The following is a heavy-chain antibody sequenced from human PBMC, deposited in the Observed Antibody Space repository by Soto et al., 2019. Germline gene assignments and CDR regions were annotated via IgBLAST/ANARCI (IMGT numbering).Heavy chain of an antibody. CDR2: IYSGGST. CDR1: GFTVSSNY. D-gene: IGHD7-27*01. V-gene: IGHV3-66*04. CDR3: ASHWGWDSDAFDI. J-gene: IGHJ3*02. Sequence: EVQLVESGGGLVQPGGSLRLSCAASGFTVSSNYMSWVRQAPGKGLEWVSVIYSGGSTYYADSVKGRFTISRDNSKNTLYLQMNSLRAEDTAVYYWASHWGWDSDAFDIWGQGTMVTVSS.